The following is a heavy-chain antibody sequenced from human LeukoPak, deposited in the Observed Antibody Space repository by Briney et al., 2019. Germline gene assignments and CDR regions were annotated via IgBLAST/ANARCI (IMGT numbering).Heavy chain of an antibody. CDR1: GFSFSSYA. J-gene: IGHJ4*02. CDR3: VRGFWAGPQLY. Sequence: GGSLRLSCAASGFSFSSYAMNWVRQAPGKGLEWVSGINSSGGSTYYADSVKGRFTISRDNAKNSLYLQMSSLRVEDTAVYYCVRGFWAGPQLYWGQGTLVTVSS. V-gene: IGHV3-23*01. D-gene: IGHD3-3*01. CDR2: INSSGGST.